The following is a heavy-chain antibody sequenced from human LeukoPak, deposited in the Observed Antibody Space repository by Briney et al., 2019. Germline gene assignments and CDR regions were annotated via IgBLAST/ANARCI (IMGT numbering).Heavy chain of an antibody. J-gene: IGHJ4*02. CDR1: GFTFGDYA. V-gene: IGHV3-49*04. D-gene: IGHD5-12*01. Sequence: GGSLRLSCTASGFTFGDYAMSWVRQAPGKGLEWVGFIRSKAYGGAIEYAASVKGRFSISRDDSKSSAYLQMNSLKTEDTAVYYCTRSRGYSGYATYYFDYWAREPWSPSPQ. CDR2: IRSKAYGGAI. CDR3: TRSRGYSGYATYYFDY.